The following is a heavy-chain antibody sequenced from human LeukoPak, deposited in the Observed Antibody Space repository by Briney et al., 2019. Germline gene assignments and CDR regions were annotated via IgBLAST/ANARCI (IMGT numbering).Heavy chain of an antibody. Sequence: GASVKVSCKASGYSFTSYGISWVRQAPGQGLEWMGWISAYNGNTNYAQKLQGRVTMTTDTSTSTAYMELRSLRSDDTAVYYCARSPLVGAEDWFDPWGQGTLVTVSS. CDR2: ISAYNGNT. CDR1: GYSFTSYG. V-gene: IGHV1-18*01. J-gene: IGHJ5*02. D-gene: IGHD1-26*01. CDR3: ARSPLVGAEDWFDP.